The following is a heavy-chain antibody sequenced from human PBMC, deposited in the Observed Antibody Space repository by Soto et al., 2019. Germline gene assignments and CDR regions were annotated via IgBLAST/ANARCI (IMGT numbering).Heavy chain of an antibody. D-gene: IGHD2-2*01. Sequence: ASVKVSCKACGGTFSSYAISWLRQAPGQGLEWMGGIIPIFGTANYAQKFQGRVTITADESTSTAYMELSSLRSEDTAVYYCARDQADIVVVPAAMGDYYYYYGMDVWGQGTTVTVSS. V-gene: IGHV1-69*13. J-gene: IGHJ6*02. CDR3: ARDQADIVVVPAAMGDYYYYYGMDV. CDR2: IIPIFGTA. CDR1: GGTFSSYA.